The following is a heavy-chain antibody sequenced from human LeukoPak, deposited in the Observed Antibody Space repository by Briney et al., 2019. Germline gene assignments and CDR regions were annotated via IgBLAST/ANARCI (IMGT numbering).Heavy chain of an antibody. J-gene: IGHJ6*02. CDR3: ARHNIAADGGDLYYYYGMDV. V-gene: IGHV5-51*01. D-gene: IGHD6-13*01. CDR2: IYPGDSDT. CDR1: GYSFTSYW. Sequence: GESLKISCKGSGYSFTSYWIGWVRQMPGKGLEWMGIIYPGDSDTRYSPSFQGQVTISADKSISTAYLQWSSLKASDTAMYYCARHNIAADGGDLYYYYGMDVWGQGTTVTVSS.